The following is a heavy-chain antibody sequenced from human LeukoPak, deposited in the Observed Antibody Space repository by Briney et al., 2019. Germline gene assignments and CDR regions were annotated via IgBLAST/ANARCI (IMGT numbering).Heavy chain of an antibody. CDR1: GYTFTSYG. V-gene: IGHV1-18*01. J-gene: IGHJ4*02. CDR2: ISAYNGNT. CDR3: AREESYDSSGYPFDY. D-gene: IGHD3-22*01. Sequence: ASVKVSCKASGYTFTSYGISWVRQAPGQGLEWMGWISAYNGNTNYAQKLQGRVTMTTDTPTSTAYMELRSLRSDDTAVYYCAREESYDSSGYPFDYWGQGTLVTVSS.